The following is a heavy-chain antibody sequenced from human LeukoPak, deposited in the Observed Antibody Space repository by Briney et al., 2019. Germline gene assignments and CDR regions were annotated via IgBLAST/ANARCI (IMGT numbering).Heavy chain of an antibody. CDR1: GFTFSRYA. Sequence: GGSLRLFCAASGFTFSRYAMTWVRQAPGKGLEWVSSISGRDGTTYYADSVKGRFTISRDNSKNTLFLQMSSLRAEGLAVYYCAKAYDTSFVLGNYYKFRDVWGKGTTVTVSS. V-gene: IGHV3-23*01. J-gene: IGHJ6*03. D-gene: IGHD3-22*01. CDR3: AKAYDTSFVLGNYYKFRDV. CDR2: ISGRDGTT.